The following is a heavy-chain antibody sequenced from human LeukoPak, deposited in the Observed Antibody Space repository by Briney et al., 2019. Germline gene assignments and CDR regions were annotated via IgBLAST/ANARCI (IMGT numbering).Heavy chain of an antibody. CDR1: GFTFSSYA. D-gene: IGHD3-3*01. CDR2: IKGDESDD. Sequence: PGGSLRLSCAASGFTFSSYAMSWVRQAPGKGLERVANIKGDESDDHYVASVRGRFTISRDNAKRSLYLQMNNLRAEDTGVYYCARVADYDFLSGYYSPFDHWGQGVLVIVSS. J-gene: IGHJ4*02. V-gene: IGHV3-7*01. CDR3: ARVADYDFLSGYYSPFDH.